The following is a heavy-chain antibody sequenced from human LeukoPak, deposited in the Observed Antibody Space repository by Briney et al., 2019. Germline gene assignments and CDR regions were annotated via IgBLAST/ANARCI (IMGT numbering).Heavy chain of an antibody. V-gene: IGHV4-59*08. J-gene: IGHJ4*02. CDR2: IYYSGST. CDR3: ARAPAYCGGDCPFDY. CDR1: GGSISSYY. D-gene: IGHD2-21*02. Sequence: SETLSLTCTVSGGSISSYYWSWIRQPPGKGLKWIGYIYYSGSTNYNPSLKSRVTISVDTSKNQFSLKLSSVTAADTAVYYCARAPAYCGGDCPFDYWGQGTLVTVSS.